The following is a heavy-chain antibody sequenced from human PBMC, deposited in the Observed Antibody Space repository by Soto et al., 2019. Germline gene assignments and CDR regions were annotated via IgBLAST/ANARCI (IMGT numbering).Heavy chain of an antibody. Sequence: GASVKVSCKASGYTFTSYGISWVRQAPGQGLEWMGWISAYNGNTNYAQKLQGRVTMTTDTSTSTAYMELRSLRSDDTAVYYCARDGYDYVWGSYPGLDVWGQGTTVTVS. CDR1: GYTFTSYG. J-gene: IGHJ6*02. D-gene: IGHD3-16*02. V-gene: IGHV1-18*04. CDR2: ISAYNGNT. CDR3: ARDGYDYVWGSYPGLDV.